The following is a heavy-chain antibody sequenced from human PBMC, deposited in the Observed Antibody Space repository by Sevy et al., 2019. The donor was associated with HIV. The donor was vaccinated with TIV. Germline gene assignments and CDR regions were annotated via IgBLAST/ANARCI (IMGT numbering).Heavy chain of an antibody. CDR1: GGSFSSSTYF. CDR2: IYYRGGT. Sequence: SETLSLTCAVSGGSFSSSTYFWGWIRQPPGKGLEWIGGIYYRGGTYSNPSLKSRVTISVDTSKNQFSLKLSSVTAAYTAVYYCARLGAYYDYVWGTYRPGSFDSWGQGTLVTVSS. V-gene: IGHV4-39*01. J-gene: IGHJ4*02. D-gene: IGHD3-16*02. CDR3: ARLGAYYDYVWGTYRPGSFDS.